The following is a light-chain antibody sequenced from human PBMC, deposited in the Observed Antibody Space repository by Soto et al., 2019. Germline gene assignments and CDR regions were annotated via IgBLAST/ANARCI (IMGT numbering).Light chain of an antibody. J-gene: IGKJ5*01. V-gene: IGKV1-39*01. CDR2: GTS. CDR3: QHSYITLLIT. Sequence: DIQMTQSPSFLSASVGDRVTISCRASQAINTYLNWYQQKPGKATKLVIYGTSDLQNEVPSRFSGGGSGTDFNFHISRQQPDDIPTYHCQHSYITLLITYGQGTRL. CDR1: QAINTY.